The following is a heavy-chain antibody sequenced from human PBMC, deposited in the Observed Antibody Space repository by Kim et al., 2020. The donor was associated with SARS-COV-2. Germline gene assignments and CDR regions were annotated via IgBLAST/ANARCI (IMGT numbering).Heavy chain of an antibody. CDR1: GGSISSGSYY. V-gene: IGHV4-61*02. CDR2: IYTSGST. Sequence: SETLSLTCTVSGGSISSGSYYWSWIRQPAGKGLEWIGRIYTSGSTNYNPSLKSRVTISVDTSKNQFSPKLSSVTAADTAVYYCAREQTVAGTNRFIDYWGQGTLVTVSS. CDR3: AREQTVAGTNRFIDY. J-gene: IGHJ4*02. D-gene: IGHD6-19*01.